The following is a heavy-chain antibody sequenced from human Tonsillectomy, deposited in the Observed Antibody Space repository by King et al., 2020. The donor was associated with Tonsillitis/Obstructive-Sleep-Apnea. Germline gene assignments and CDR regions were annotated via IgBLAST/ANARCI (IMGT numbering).Heavy chain of an antibody. CDR2: IWYDGSNK. Sequence: VQLVESGGGVVQPGRSLRLSCAASGFTFSSYGMHWVRQAPGKGLEWVAVIWYDGSNKYYADSVKGRFTISRDNSKNTLYVQMNSLRAEDTAVYYCATLYYDFWSGFSHIHMDVWGKGTTVTVSS. D-gene: IGHD3-3*01. CDR1: GFTFSSYG. V-gene: IGHV3-33*01. CDR3: ATLYYDFWSGFSHIHMDV. J-gene: IGHJ6*03.